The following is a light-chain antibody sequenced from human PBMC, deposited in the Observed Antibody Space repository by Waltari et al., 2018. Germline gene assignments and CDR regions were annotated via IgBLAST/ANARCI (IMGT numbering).Light chain of an antibody. CDR1: QRIKNN. CDR2: DAS. J-gene: IGKJ4*01. Sequence: ETVMTQSPATLSVSPGERATHSCRASQRIKNNLAWYQQKGGQAPRLLLFDASTRATGISARFSGSGYGTEFTLTISSLQSEDVATYYCQEANSFPLTFGGGTKVEI. V-gene: IGKV3-15*01. CDR3: QEANSFPLT.